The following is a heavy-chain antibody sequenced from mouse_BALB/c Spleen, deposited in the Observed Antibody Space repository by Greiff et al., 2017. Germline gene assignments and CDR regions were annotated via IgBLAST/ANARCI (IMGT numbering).Heavy chain of an antibody. CDR1: GFSLTGYG. CDR3: ARDRGDYYGSRTAMDY. J-gene: IGHJ4*01. CDR2: MWGDGST. D-gene: IGHD1-1*01. V-gene: IGHV2-6-7*01. Sequence: VQGVESGPGLVAPSQSLSITCTVSGFSLTGYGVNWVRQPPGKGLEWLGMMWGDGSTDYNSALKSRLSISKDNSKSQVFLKMNSLQTDDTARYYCARDRGDYYGSRTAMDYWGQGTSVTVAS.